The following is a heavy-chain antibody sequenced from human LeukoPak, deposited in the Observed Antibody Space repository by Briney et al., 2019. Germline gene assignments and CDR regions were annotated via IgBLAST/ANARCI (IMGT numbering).Heavy chain of an antibody. CDR3: ARVVQQLVPQGPFGY. Sequence: PSETLSLTRAVSGGSFSVYYWSWIRQPPGKGLEWIGEINHSGSTNYNPSLKSRVTISVDTSKNQFSPKLSSVTAADTAVYYCARVVQQLVPQGPFGYWGQGTLVTVSS. CDR2: INHSGST. J-gene: IGHJ4*02. V-gene: IGHV4-34*01. D-gene: IGHD6-13*01. CDR1: GGSFSVYY.